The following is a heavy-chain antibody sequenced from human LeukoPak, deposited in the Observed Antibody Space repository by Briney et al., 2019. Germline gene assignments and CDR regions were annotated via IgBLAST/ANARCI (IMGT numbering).Heavy chain of an antibody. CDR2: INPRDSDT. D-gene: IGHD3-16*02. CDR3: ARQSVDGRYTFDY. Sequence: GESLKISCKVSGYSLTSYWIGWVRQMLGKGLEWMGIINPRDSDTKYSPSFQGQVTISVDKSISTAYLQWSSLKASDTAMYYCARQSVDGRYTFDYWGQGTLVTVSS. V-gene: IGHV5-51*01. J-gene: IGHJ4*02. CDR1: GYSLTSYW.